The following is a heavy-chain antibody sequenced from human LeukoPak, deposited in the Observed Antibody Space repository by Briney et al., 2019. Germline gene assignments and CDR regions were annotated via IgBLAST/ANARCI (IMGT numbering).Heavy chain of an antibody. J-gene: IGHJ4*02. CDR1: GFTFSSYV. D-gene: IGHD3-22*01. CDR3: AKAALYYDSSGYDY. V-gene: IGHV3-23*01. Sequence: GESLRLSCAASGFTFSSYVMSWVRQAPGKGLEWVSAISGSGGSTYYADSVKGRFTISRDNSKNTLYLQMNSLRAEDTAVYFCAKAALYYDSSGYDYWGQGTLVTVSS. CDR2: ISGSGGST.